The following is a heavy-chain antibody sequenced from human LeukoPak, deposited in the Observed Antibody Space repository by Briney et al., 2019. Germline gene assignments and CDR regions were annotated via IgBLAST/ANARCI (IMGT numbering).Heavy chain of an antibody. D-gene: IGHD3-16*01. CDR2: INPNSGGT. CDR1: GYTFTGYY. CDR3: ARGRLRLINWFDP. J-gene: IGHJ5*02. V-gene: IGHV1-2*02. Sequence: ASVKVSCKASGYTFTGYYMHWVRQAPGQGLEWMGWINPNSGGTNYAQKFQGRVTMTRDTSISTAYMELSRLRSDDTAVYYCARGRLRLINWFDPWGQGTLVTVSS.